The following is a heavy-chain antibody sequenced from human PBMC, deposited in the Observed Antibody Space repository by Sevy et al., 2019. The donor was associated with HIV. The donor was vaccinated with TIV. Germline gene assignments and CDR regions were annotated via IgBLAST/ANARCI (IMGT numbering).Heavy chain of an antibody. J-gene: IGHJ2*01. CDR3: TRSLAPQQYFDL. CDR2: IKEDGSQA. CDR1: GFSFRNYW. V-gene: IGHV3-7*03. Sequence: GGSLRLSCSASGFSFRNYWMNWVRQAPGKGLQWVAKIKEDGSQAYYVDSVKGRLTISRDNAENSLFLQMDSLRDDDTAVYYCTRSLAPQQYFDLWGRGTLVTVSS.